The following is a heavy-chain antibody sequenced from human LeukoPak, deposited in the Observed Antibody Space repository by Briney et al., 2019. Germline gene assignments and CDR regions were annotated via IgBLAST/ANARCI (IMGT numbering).Heavy chain of an antibody. J-gene: IGHJ4*02. Sequence: SQTLSLTCAISGDSVSNKTTAWNWIRQSPSRGLEWLGRTYYRSKWYHEYALSVTSRITINTDTSKNQFSLHLDSVTPEDTAVYYCAGGYSISFWGQGTLVTVSS. CDR3: AGGYSISF. CDR1: GDSVSNKTTA. CDR2: TYYRSKWYH. V-gene: IGHV6-1*01. D-gene: IGHD3-3*02.